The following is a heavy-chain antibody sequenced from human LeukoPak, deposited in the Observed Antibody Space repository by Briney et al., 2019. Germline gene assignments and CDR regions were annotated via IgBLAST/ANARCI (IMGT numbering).Heavy chain of an antibody. D-gene: IGHD3-10*01. CDR2: ISKSGST. J-gene: IGHJ5*02. CDR1: GGSINTYY. V-gene: IGHV4-4*07. CDR3: ARGRSREGTYGSGSYFPGWFDP. Sequence: PSETLSLTCTVSGGSINTYYWSWIRQPAGKRLEWIGRISKSGSTYYNPSLKSRVTISVDTSKNQFSVKLTSVTAADTAVYYCARGRSREGTYGSGSYFPGWFDPWGQGTLVTVSS.